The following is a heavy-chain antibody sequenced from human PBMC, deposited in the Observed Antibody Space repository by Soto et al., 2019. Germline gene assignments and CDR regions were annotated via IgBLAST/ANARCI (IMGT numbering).Heavy chain of an antibody. D-gene: IGHD3-22*01. Sequence: ASVKVSCKTSGYTFTRNCISWVLQAPGQGLEWMGWISPKSGSIKYAQKFQGRVIMTTDTSTSTAYMELRSLRSDDTAVYYCVKDRDSNSWPSRDVWGPGTTVTVSS. CDR2: ISPKSGSI. V-gene: IGHV1-18*01. J-gene: IGHJ6*02. CDR3: VKDRDSNSWPSRDV. CDR1: GYTFTRNC.